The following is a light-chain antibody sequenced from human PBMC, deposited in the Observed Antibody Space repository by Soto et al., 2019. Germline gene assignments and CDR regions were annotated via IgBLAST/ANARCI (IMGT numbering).Light chain of an antibody. J-gene: IGKJ1*01. CDR1: QGISSY. CDR3: QQYDSVLGT. CDR2: AAS. Sequence: AIRMTQSPSSFSASTGDRVTITCRASQGISSYLAWYQQKPGKAPKLLIYAASTLQSGVPSRFSGSGSGTEFTLTISSLQPDDFATYYCQQYDSVLGTFGPGTKVDIK. V-gene: IGKV1-8*01.